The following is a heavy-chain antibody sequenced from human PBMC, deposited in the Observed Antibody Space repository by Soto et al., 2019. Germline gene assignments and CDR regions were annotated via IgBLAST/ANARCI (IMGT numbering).Heavy chain of an antibody. V-gene: IGHV1-3*05. D-gene: IGHD3-10*01. J-gene: IGHJ4*02. CDR3: ARGVPIFMDY. CDR1: GYTFTSYA. Sequence: QVQLVQSGAEEKKPGASVKVSCRASGYTFTSYAIHWVRQAPGQRLEWMGWINAGNGNTKYSQKFXGXAXIXXDTSASTAYMELSSLRSEDTAVYYCARGVPIFMDYWGQGTLVTVSS. CDR2: INAGNGNT.